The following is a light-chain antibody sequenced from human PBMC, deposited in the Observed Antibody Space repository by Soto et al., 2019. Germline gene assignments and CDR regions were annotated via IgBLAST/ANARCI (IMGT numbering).Light chain of an antibody. CDR3: QQLNSYPVGT. CDR1: QGISSY. CDR2: AAS. V-gene: IGKV1-9*01. J-gene: IGKJ4*01. Sequence: DIQMTQSPSSLSASVGDRVTITCRASQGISSYLAWYQQKPGKAPKLLIYAASTLRSGVPSRFSGSGSGTEFTLTISSLQPEDFATYYCQQLNSYPVGTFGGGTKVDIK.